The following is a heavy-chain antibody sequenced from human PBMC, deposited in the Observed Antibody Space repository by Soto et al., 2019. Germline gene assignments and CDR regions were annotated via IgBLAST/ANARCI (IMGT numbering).Heavy chain of an antibody. CDR1: GVAFSNYT. Sequence: QVQLVQSGAEVKKPGSSVRISCTASGVAFSNYTFTWVRRAPGQGLEWMGRVIPLLDASNYAEKFQDRVTSTADRSTSTAYMELSGLKSEDSAIYYCASGKSQMTQDRMGFYYYMDVWGKGTTVTVSS. V-gene: IGHV1-69*08. CDR3: ASGKSQMTQDRMGFYYYMDV. D-gene: IGHD2-15*01. CDR2: VIPLLDAS. J-gene: IGHJ6*03.